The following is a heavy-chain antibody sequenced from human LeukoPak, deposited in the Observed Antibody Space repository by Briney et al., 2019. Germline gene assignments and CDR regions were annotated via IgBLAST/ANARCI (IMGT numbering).Heavy chain of an antibody. V-gene: IGHV4-39*07. J-gene: IGHJ4*02. CDR2: IYYSGST. Sequence: PSETLSLTCTVSGGSISSSSYYWGWIRQPPGKGLEWIGSIYYSGSTYYNPSLKSRVTISVDTSKNQFSLKLSSVTAADTAVYYCARSAGQWLTLWWGQGTLVTVSS. CDR1: GGSISSSSYY. CDR3: ARSAGQWLTLW. D-gene: IGHD6-19*01.